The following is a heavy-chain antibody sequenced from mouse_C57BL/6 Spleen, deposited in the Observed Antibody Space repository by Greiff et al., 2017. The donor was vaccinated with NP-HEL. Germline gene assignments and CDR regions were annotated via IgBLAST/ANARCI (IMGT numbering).Heavy chain of an antibody. D-gene: IGHD1-1*01. CDR2: IDPSDSYT. V-gene: IGHV1-50*01. Sequence: QVQLKEPGAELVKPGASVKLSCKASGYTFTSYWMQWVKQRPGQGLEWIGEIDPSDSYTNYNQKFKGKATLTVDTSSSTAYMQLSSLTSEDSAVYYCAQRWGRGWGQGTTLTVSS. CDR1: GYTFTSYW. J-gene: IGHJ2*01. CDR3: AQRWGRG.